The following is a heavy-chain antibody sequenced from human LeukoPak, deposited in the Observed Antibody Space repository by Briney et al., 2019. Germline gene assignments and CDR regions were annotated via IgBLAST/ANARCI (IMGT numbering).Heavy chain of an antibody. CDR3: ARDDSSGYYGDPSYYFDY. Sequence: ASVKVSCKASGGTFSSYAISWVRQAPGQGLEWMGRIIPIFGTANYAQKFQGRVTITTDESTSTAYMELSSLRSEDTAVYYCARDDSSGYYGDPSYYFDYWGQGTLVTVSS. J-gene: IGHJ4*02. V-gene: IGHV1-69*05. CDR1: GGTFSSYA. CDR2: IIPIFGTA. D-gene: IGHD3-22*01.